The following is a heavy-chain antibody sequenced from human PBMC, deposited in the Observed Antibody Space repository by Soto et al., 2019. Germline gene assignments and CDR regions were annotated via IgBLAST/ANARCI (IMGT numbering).Heavy chain of an antibody. V-gene: IGHV4-59*08. CDR3: ARRWGYAFDI. CDR1: GGSIRSYY. Sequence: QVQLQESGPGLVKPSETLSLTCTVSGGSIRSYYWSWIRQPPGKGLEWIGYIYYSGSTNYNPSLKSRVTISVDTSKNQFSLKLSSVTAADTAVYYCARRWGYAFDIWGQGTMVTVSS. CDR2: IYYSGST. J-gene: IGHJ3*02. D-gene: IGHD1-26*01.